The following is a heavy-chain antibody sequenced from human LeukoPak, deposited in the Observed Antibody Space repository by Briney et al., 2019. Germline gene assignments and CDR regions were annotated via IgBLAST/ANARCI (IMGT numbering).Heavy chain of an antibody. J-gene: IGHJ4*02. V-gene: IGHV3-30*02. Sequence: GGSLRLSCATSAFTFRSYGMHWVRQAPDKGLEWVAFIRYDGSNKYYADSVKGRFTISRDNAKNSLYLQMNSLRAEDTAVYYCAKNTQNYGGPLGYWGQGTLVTVSS. CDR3: AKNTQNYGGPLGY. CDR1: AFTFRSYG. D-gene: IGHD1-7*01. CDR2: IRYDGSNK.